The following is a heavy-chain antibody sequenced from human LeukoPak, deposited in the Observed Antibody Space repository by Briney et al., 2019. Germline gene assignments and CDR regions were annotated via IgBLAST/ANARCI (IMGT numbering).Heavy chain of an antibody. V-gene: IGHV4-59*01. CDR3: ARGMMARNQYYLDY. CDR2: ILYTGST. CDR1: GGSISQYY. J-gene: IGHJ4*02. D-gene: IGHD5-24*01. Sequence: PSETLSLTCTVSGGSISQYYWSWIRQPPEKGLEWIGYILYTGSTNYNPSLKSRVTISVDTSKNQFSLNLSSVTAADTAVYYCARGMMARNQYYLDYWGQGTLVTVSS.